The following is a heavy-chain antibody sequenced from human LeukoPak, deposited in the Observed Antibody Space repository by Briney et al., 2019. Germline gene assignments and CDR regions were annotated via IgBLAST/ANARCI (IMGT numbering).Heavy chain of an antibody. V-gene: IGHV1-46*01. CDR2: INPSGGST. Sequence: ASVKVSCKASGYTFTSYYMHWVRQAPGQGLEWMGIINPSGGSTSYAQKFQGRVTMTRDMSTSTVYMELSSLRSEDTAVYYCARDPRPEVAGTNSYYYYMDVWAKGPRSPSP. CDR3: ARDPRPEVAGTNSYYYYMDV. D-gene: IGHD6-19*01. J-gene: IGHJ6*03. CDR1: GYTFTSYY.